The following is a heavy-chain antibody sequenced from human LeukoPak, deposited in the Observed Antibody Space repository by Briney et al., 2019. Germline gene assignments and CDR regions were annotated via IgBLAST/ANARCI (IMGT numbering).Heavy chain of an antibody. J-gene: IGHJ5*02. CDR1: GGTFSSYA. CDR2: IIPIFGTA. V-gene: IGHV1-69*13. CDR3: ARSIVVPAAIFDSFWFDP. D-gene: IGHD2-2*02. Sequence: SVKVSCKASGGTFSSYAISWVRQAPGQGLEWMGGIIPIFGTANYAQKFQGRVTITADESTSTAYMELSSLRSEDTAVYYCARSIVVPAAIFDSFWFDPWGQGTLVTVSS.